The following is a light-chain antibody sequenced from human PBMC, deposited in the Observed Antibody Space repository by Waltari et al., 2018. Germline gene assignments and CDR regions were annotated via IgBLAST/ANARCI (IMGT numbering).Light chain of an antibody. CDR1: QNITNNY. V-gene: IGKV3-20*01. J-gene: IGKJ2*01. CDR3: QQYYGNPRT. Sequence: EVILTQSPDTLSLSPGARATLSCRASQNITNNYLAWYQQKPGLAPRLLIYDSSSRATGVPDRFSGSGSGTDFTLTISSLQAEDVAVYYCQQYYGNPRTFGQGTKLEIK. CDR2: DSS.